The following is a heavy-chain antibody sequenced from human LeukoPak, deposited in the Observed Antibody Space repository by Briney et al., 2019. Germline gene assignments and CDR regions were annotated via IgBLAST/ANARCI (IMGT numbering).Heavy chain of an antibody. D-gene: IGHD3-10*01. CDR3: ASGPDYYGSGFDY. V-gene: IGHV4-59*12. CDR1: GETMRNYY. Sequence: SETLSLTCTVAGETMRNYYWNWIRQPRGKGLEWIGYIDHSGNTIYNYNPSLKSRVTISEDTSKNQFSLKLSSVTAADTAVYYCASGPDYYGSGFDYWGQGTLVTVSS. J-gene: IGHJ4*02. CDR2: IDHSGNT.